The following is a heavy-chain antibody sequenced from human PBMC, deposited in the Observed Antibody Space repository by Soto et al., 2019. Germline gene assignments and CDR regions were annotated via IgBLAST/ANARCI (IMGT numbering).Heavy chain of an antibody. V-gene: IGHV3-7*03. CDR2: IKQDGSEK. CDR1: GFTFSSYW. CDR3: ASYCSGGSCYSFDWYFDL. D-gene: IGHD2-15*01. J-gene: IGHJ2*01. Sequence: EVQLVVSGGGLVQPGGSLRFSWAASGFTFSSYWMSWVRQAPGKGLEWVANIKQDGSEKYYVDSVKGRFTISRDNAKNSLYLQMNSLRAEDTAVYYCASYCSGGSCYSFDWYFDLWGRGTLVTVSS.